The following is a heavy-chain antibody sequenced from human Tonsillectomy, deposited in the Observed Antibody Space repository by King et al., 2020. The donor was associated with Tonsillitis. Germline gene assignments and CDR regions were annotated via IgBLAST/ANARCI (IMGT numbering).Heavy chain of an antibody. D-gene: IGHD3-22*01. Sequence: VQLVESGGGLVKPGGSLRLSCAASEFSFSDYYMSWIRQAPGKGLEWLAYISSSSIYTNYADSVKGRFTISRDNAKNSLFLQMNSLRAEDTAVYYCARPITYYYDSSRPPAWNFDLWGRGTLVSVSS. J-gene: IGHJ2*01. V-gene: IGHV3-11*05. CDR2: ISSSSIYT. CDR3: ARPITYYYDSSRPPAWNFDL. CDR1: EFSFSDYY.